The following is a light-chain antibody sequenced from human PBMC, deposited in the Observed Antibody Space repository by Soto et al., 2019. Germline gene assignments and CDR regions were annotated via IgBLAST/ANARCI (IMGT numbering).Light chain of an antibody. J-gene: IGLJ2*01. CDR3: QSYDNGLSASV. V-gene: IGLV1-40*01. CDR2: GST. Sequence: QSVLTQPPSVSGAPGQRVTISCTGSSSNIRAGHVVHWYQQFPGRAPNLLIYGSTNRPSGVPDRFSGSKSGTSASLAITGLQAEDEADYYCQSYDNGLSASVFGGGTKLTVL. CDR1: SSNIRAGHV.